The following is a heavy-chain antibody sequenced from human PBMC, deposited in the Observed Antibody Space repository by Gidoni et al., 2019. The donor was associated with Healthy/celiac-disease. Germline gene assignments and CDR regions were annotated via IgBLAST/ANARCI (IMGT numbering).Heavy chain of an antibody. CDR2: ISSSSSTI. Sequence: VQLVESGGGLVQPGGSLRLSCAASGFTFSSYSMNWVRQAPGKGLEWVSYISSSSSTIYYADSVKGRFTISRDNAKNSLYLQMNSLRAEDTAVYYCAREDIVVVPAARFDYWGQGTLVTVSS. CDR1: GFTFSSYS. J-gene: IGHJ4*02. D-gene: IGHD2-2*01. CDR3: AREDIVVVPAARFDY. V-gene: IGHV3-48*01.